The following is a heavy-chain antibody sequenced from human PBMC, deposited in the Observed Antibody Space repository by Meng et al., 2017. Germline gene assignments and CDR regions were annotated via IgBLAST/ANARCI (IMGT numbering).Heavy chain of an antibody. D-gene: IGHD5-18*01. CDR3: AGASYGYSYGFPQYYFDY. CDR1: GYTFTGYY. J-gene: IGHJ4*02. V-gene: IGHV1-2*02. Sequence: ASVKVSCKASGYTFTGYYMHWVRQAPGQGLEWMGWINPNSGGTNYAQKFQGRVTMTRDTSISTAYMELSRLRSDDTAVYYSAGASYGYSYGFPQYYFDYWGQGTLVTVSS. CDR2: INPNSGGT.